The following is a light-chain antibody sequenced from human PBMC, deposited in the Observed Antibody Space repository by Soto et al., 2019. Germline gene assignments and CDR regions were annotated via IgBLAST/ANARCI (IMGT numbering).Light chain of an antibody. CDR1: SSDVGGYNY. V-gene: IGLV2-14*01. CDR3: SSYTTSNTRQIV. Sequence: QSELTQPASVSGSPGQSITLSCTGTSSDVGGYNYVSWYQQHPGKAPKFMIYDVSNRPSGVSNRFSGSKSGNTASLTISGLQAEDEADYYCSSYTTSNTRQIVFGTGTKVTVL. J-gene: IGLJ1*01. CDR2: DVS.